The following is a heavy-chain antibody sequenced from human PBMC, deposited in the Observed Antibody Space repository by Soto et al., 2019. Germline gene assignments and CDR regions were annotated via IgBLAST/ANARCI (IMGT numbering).Heavy chain of an antibody. D-gene: IGHD3-10*01. Sequence: EVQLLESGGGFIQPGVSLRLSCAASGFTPSSSDMSWVRQGPGKGLEWVSTIDGAGRITYYADSVKGRFTISRDNSKSTLFLQMESLGADDTAIYYCVKNSGWFDAWGQGALVTVSS. V-gene: IGHV3-23*01. CDR2: IDGAGRIT. CDR1: GFTPSSSD. CDR3: VKNSGWFDA. J-gene: IGHJ5*02.